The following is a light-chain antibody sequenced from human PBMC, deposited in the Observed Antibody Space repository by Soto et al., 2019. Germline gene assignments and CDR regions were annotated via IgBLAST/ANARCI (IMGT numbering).Light chain of an antibody. CDR3: QHYNSYSEA. CDR2: TAY. V-gene: IGKV1-5*03. Sequence: DIQMTQSPSTLSASVGDRVTITCRASQSIRSWLAWYQQKPGKAPKLLIYTAYSLESGVPSRFSGSGSGTEFTLTISSLQPDDFATYYCQHYNSYSEALGQGTKVDIK. CDR1: QSIRSW. J-gene: IGKJ1*01.